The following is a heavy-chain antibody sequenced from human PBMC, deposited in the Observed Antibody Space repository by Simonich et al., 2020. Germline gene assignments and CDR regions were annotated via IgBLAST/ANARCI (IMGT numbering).Heavy chain of an antibody. J-gene: IGHJ4*02. CDR2: IYYSGST. D-gene: IGHD6-6*01. CDR1: GGSISISSYY. CDR3: ARWAYSSSYFDY. Sequence: QLQLQESGPGLVKPSETLSLTCTVSGGSISISSYYWGWIRQTPGKGLEWIGSIYYSGSTNYNPSLKSRVTISVDTSKNQFSLKLSSVTAADTAVYYCARWAYSSSYFDYWGQGTLVTVSS. V-gene: IGHV4-39*01.